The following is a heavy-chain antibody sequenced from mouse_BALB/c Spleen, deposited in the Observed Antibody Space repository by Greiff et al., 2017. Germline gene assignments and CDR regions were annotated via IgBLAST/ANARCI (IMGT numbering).Heavy chain of an antibody. CDR2: ISSGGST. CDR1: GFTFSSYA. V-gene: IGHV5-6-5*01. D-gene: IGHD2-3*01. Sequence: DVKLVESGGGLVKPGGSLKLSCAASGFTFSSYAMSWVRQTPEKRLEWVASISSGGSTYYPDSVKGRFTISRDNARNILYLQMSSLRSEDTAMYYCARFYDGYHGGFAYWGQGTLVTVSA. CDR3: ARFYDGYHGGFAY. J-gene: IGHJ3*01.